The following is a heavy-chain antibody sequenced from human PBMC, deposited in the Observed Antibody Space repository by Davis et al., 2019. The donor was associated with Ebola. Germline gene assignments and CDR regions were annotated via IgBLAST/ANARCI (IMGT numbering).Heavy chain of an antibody. V-gene: IGHV4-34*01. J-gene: IGHJ5*02. Sequence: MPSETLSLTCAVYGGSFSGYYWSWIRQPPGKGLEWIGGINHSGSTNYNPSLKSRVTISVDTSKNQFSLKLSSVTAADTAVYYCATKQGYCSGGSCYWGWFDPWGQGTLVTASS. CDR3: ATKQGYCSGGSCYWGWFDP. CDR2: INHSGST. CDR1: GGSFSGYY. D-gene: IGHD2-15*01.